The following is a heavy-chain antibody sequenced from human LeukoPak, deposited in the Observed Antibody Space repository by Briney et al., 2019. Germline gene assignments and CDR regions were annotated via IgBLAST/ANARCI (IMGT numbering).Heavy chain of an antibody. D-gene: IGHD1-26*01. CDR2: VFYSGPT. CDR3: AGRSARYFDS. J-gene: IGHJ4*02. Sequence: SETLSLTCTVSGDSIDSYYWSWIRQPPGEGLQWIGYVFYSGPTNYDASLKSRVAISVDRSKNQFSLKPTSVSAADTAVYYCAGRSARYFDSWGQGTPVTVSS. CDR1: GDSIDSYY. V-gene: IGHV4-59*01.